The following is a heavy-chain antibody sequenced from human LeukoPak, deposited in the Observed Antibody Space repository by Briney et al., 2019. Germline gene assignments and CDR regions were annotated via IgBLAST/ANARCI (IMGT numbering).Heavy chain of an antibody. D-gene: IGHD3-22*01. V-gene: IGHV4-59*01. J-gene: IGHJ1*01. Sequence: SETLSLTCTVSSGSIRSYWWSWIRQPPGKGLEWIGYIYYSGSTNYNPSLKSRVTISVDTSKNQFSLKLSSVTAADTAVYYCARPSYDSSDYEYFQHWGQGTLVTVSS. CDR1: SGSIRSYW. CDR3: ARPSYDSSDYEYFQH. CDR2: IYYSGST.